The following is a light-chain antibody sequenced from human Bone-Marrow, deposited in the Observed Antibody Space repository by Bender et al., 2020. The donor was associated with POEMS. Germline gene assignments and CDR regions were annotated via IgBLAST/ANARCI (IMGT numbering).Light chain of an antibody. CDR3: TSFAGSNNYV. V-gene: IGLV2-8*01. Sequence: QSALTQPPSASGSPGQSVTISCTGTSNDVGGYNFVSWYQQHPGKAPKVIIYEDKTRPAGVPYRFSGSKSGNTASLTVSGLQAEDEADYYCTSFAGSNNYVFGTGTQVTVL. CDR2: EDK. CDR1: SNDVGGYNF. J-gene: IGLJ1*01.